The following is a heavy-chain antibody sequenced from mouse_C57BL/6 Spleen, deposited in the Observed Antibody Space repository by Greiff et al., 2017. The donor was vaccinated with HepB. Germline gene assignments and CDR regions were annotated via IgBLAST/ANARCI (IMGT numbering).Heavy chain of an antibody. Sequence: QVQLQESGAELARPGASVKMSCKASGYTFTSYTMHWVKQRPGQGLEWIGYINPSSGYTKYNQKFKDKATLTADKSSSTAYMQLSSLTSEDSAVYYCAREGDGNWYFDVWGTGTTVTVSS. J-gene: IGHJ1*03. D-gene: IGHD2-1*01. CDR2: INPSSGYT. CDR3: AREGDGNWYFDV. CDR1: GYTFTSYT. V-gene: IGHV1-4*01.